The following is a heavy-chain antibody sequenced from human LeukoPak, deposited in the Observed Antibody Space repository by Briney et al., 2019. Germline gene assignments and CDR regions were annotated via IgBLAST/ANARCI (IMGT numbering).Heavy chain of an antibody. D-gene: IGHD5-18*01. J-gene: IGHJ4*02. V-gene: IGHV3-23*01. CDR1: GFTFSSYA. Sequence: GGSLRLSCAASGFTFSSYAMSWVCQAPGKGLEWVSAISGSGGSTYYADSVKGRFTISRDNSKNTLYLQMNSLRAEDTAVYYCAKDRAAMDFFGYWGQGTLVTVSP. CDR3: AKDRAAMDFFGY. CDR2: ISGSGGST.